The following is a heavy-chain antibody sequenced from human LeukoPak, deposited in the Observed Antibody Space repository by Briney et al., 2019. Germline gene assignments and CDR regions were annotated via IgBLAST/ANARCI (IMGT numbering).Heavy chain of an antibody. J-gene: IGHJ3*02. CDR1: GGSISSSSYY. Sequence: PSETLSLTCTVSGGSISSSSYYWGWIRQPPGKGLEWLGNIYYSGSTYYNPSLKGRVTLSVDTSKNQFSLKLSSVTAADTAVYYCARVGGITMIVVLITDAFDIWGQGTMVTVSS. CDR3: ARVGGITMIVVLITDAFDI. CDR2: IYYSGST. V-gene: IGHV4-39*07. D-gene: IGHD3-22*01.